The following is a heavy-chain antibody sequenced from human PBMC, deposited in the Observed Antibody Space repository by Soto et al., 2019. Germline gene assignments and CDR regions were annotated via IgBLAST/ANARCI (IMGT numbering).Heavy chain of an antibody. CDR3: TTLSYTYYDFWSGYYNRYYGMDV. Sequence: GSLRLSCAASGFTFSNAWMSWVRQAPGKGLEWVGRIKSKTDGGTTDYAAPVKGRFTISRDDSKNTLYLQMNSLKTEDTAVYYCTTLSYTYYDFWSGYYNRYYGMDVGGQGTTFTVSS. CDR2: IKSKTDGGTT. V-gene: IGHV3-15*01. J-gene: IGHJ6*02. D-gene: IGHD3-3*01. CDR1: GFTFSNAW.